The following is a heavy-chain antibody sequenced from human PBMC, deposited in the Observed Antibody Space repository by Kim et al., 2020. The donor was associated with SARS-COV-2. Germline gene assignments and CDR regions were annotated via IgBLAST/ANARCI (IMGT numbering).Heavy chain of an antibody. J-gene: IGHJ4*02. Sequence: KDSQKFQGRVTITRDTSASTAYMELSSLRSEDTAVYYCARLYYYDSIPDYWGQGTLVTVSS. D-gene: IGHD3-22*01. CDR3: ARLYYYDSIPDY. V-gene: IGHV1-3*01.